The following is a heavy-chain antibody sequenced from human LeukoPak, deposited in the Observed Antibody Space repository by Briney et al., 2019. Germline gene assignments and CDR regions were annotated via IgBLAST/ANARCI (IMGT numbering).Heavy chain of an antibody. Sequence: NPGGSLRLSCGASGFTFSSYWMSWVRQAPGKGLEWVANIKQDGSEKYYVDSVKGRFTISRDNAKNSLYLQMNSLRAEDTAVYYCARDLKYYYGSGSSHYWGQGTLVTLYS. V-gene: IGHV3-7*01. CDR2: IKQDGSEK. D-gene: IGHD3-10*01. CDR3: ARDLKYYYGSGSSHY. J-gene: IGHJ4*02. CDR1: GFTFSSYW.